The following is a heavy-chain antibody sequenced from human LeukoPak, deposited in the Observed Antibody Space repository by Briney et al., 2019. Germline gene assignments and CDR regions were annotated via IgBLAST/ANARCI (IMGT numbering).Heavy chain of an antibody. CDR2: INPNSGGT. CDR3: AREATSRVAGGY. Sequence: RASVKVSSKASGYTFTVYYMHWVRQAPGQGLEWMGWINPNSGGTNYAQKFQGRVTMTRDTSISTAYMELSRLRSDDTAVYYCAREATSRVAGGYWGQGTLVTVSS. CDR1: GYTFTVYY. V-gene: IGHV1-2*02. J-gene: IGHJ4*02. D-gene: IGHD6-19*01.